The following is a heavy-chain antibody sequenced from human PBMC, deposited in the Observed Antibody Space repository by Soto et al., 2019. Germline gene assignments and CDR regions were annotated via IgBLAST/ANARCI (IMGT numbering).Heavy chain of an antibody. CDR3: TRRVRSTGLLDY. V-gene: IGHV4-39*01. D-gene: IGHD4-4*01. J-gene: IGHJ4*02. Sequence: QLQLRESGPGLVKPSETLSLTCTVSGNSISGTSSFWAWIRQPPGKNLEWIGSVYYTGSTYYNSSLKSRVSISIDTSKNHFTLSLNSVTASATAVYYCTRRVRSTGLLDYWGQGALVTVSS. CDR1: GNSISGTSSF. CDR2: VYYTGST.